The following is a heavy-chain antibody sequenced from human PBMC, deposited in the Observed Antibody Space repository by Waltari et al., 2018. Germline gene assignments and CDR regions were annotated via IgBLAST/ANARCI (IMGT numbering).Heavy chain of an antibody. D-gene: IGHD6-19*01. CDR3: AKDMMSGWPPRYFDL. Sequence: EVQLVESGGGLVQPGRSLRLSCAASGFTFDDYAMHWVRQAPGKGREGVSGISWKSGSIGYADSVKGRFTISRDNAKNSLYLQMNSLRAEDTALYYCAKDMMSGWPPRYFDLWGRGTLVTVSS. V-gene: IGHV3-9*01. CDR2: ISWKSGSI. J-gene: IGHJ2*01. CDR1: GFTFDDYA.